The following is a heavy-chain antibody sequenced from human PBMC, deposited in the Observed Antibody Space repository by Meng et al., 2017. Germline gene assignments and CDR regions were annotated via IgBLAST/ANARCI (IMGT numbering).Heavy chain of an antibody. CDR2: IYYSGST. J-gene: IGHJ6*02. V-gene: IGHV4-61*01. Sequence: GSLRLSCTVSGGSVSSGSYYWSWIRQPPGKGLEWIGYIYYSGSTNYNPSLKSRVTISVDTSKNQFSLKLSSVTAADTAVYYCARGNRYSGSYYYYGMDVWGQGTTVTVSS. CDR3: ARGNRYSGSYYYYGMDV. CDR1: GGSVSSGSYY. D-gene: IGHD1-26*01.